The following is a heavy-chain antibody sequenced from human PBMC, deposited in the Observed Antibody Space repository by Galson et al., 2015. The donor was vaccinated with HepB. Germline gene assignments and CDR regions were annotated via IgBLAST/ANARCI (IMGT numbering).Heavy chain of an antibody. CDR1: GFTFKSDW. D-gene: IGHD2-15*01. J-gene: IGHJ4*02. CDR3: VGDLRWSFDY. Sequence: SLRLSCAASGFTFKSDWISWVRQAPGKGLEWVAKINPDGSEKYYVDSVKGRFAISRDNAQSSLYLQMSGLRAEDTAVYYCVGDLRWSFDYWGQGTLVTVSS. V-gene: IGHV3-7*01. CDR2: INPDGSEK.